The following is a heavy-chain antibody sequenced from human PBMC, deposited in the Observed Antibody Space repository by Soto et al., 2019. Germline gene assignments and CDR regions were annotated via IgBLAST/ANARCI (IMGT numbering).Heavy chain of an antibody. CDR2: IYNSGDT. CDR3: ARDYRTSAGRHFDY. J-gene: IGHJ4*02. Sequence: TLSLTCTVSGASLIRGTDSFICIRQAPGKAPEWIGFIYNSGDTYYNPSLKSRLTLSVDRSRNQFSVKLTSVTAADTAVYFCARDYRTSAGRHFDYWGQGILVTVSS. D-gene: IGHD3-16*02. V-gene: IGHV4-30-2*01. CDR1: GASLIRGTDS.